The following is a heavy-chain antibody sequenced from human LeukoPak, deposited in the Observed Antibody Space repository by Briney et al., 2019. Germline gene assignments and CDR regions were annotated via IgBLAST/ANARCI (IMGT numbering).Heavy chain of an antibody. CDR2: IIPIFGTA. J-gene: IGHJ5*02. V-gene: IGHV1-69*01. D-gene: IGHD6-13*01. Sequence: GASVTVSCTASGGTFSIYAISWVRQAPGQGLEWMGGIIPIFGTASYAQKFQGRVTITADESTSTAYMELSSLRSEDTAVYYCARDLWSIAAAGNWFDPWGQGTLVTVSS. CDR3: ARDLWSIAAAGNWFDP. CDR1: GGTFSIYA.